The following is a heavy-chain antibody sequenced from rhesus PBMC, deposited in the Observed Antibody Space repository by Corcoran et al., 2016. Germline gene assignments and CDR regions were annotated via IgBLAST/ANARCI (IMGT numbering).Heavy chain of an antibody. Sequence: QLQLQESGPGLVKPSETLSVTCAVSGGSISSSYWSWIRQAPGQGLEWIGYIYGSGRTTNYNPPLKSRVTLSVDTSKNQLSLKLSSVTAADTAVYYCASTPYYSGSYPPSYWGQGVLVTVSS. J-gene: IGHJ4*01. CDR2: IYGSGRTT. CDR3: ASTPYYSGSYPPSY. D-gene: IGHD3-16*01. V-gene: IGHV4-169*02. CDR1: GGSISSSY.